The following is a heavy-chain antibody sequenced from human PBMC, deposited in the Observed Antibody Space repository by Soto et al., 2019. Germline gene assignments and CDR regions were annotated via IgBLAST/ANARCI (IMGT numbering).Heavy chain of an antibody. J-gene: IGHJ4*02. D-gene: IGHD3-10*01. CDR1: GYIFMTYA. Sequence: ASVKVSCKASGYIFMTYAMYWVRQAPGQSLEWMGWINAGNGNTKYSQKFQDRVTITRDTSANTVYMEVASLTFEDSAVYYCARDGVTYDYWGQGTLVTVSS. CDR2: INAGNGNT. CDR3: ARDGVTYDY. V-gene: IGHV1-3*01.